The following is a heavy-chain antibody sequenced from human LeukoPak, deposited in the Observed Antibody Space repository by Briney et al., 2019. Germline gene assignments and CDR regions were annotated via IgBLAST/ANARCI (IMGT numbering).Heavy chain of an antibody. J-gene: IGHJ4*02. CDR1: GGSISNNQW. CDR3: ARCSSGDFNDYFDY. CDR2: IYHSGST. V-gene: IGHV4-4*02. Sequence: SETLSLTCTVSGGSISNNQWWSWVRQPPGKGLEWIGEIYHSGSTNYNPSLKSRVTISVDKSKNQFSLNLSSVTAADTAVYYCARCSSGDFNDYFDYWGRGTLVTASS. D-gene: IGHD4-17*01.